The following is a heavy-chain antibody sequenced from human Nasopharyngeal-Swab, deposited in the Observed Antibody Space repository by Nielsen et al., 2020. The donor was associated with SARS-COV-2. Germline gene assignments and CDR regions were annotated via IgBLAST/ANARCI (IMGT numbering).Heavy chain of an antibody. D-gene: IGHD3-22*01. Sequence: SVKVSCKASGGTFSRYAISWVRQTPGQGLEGMGGIIPIFGTANYAQKFQGRVTITADESTSTAYMELSSLRSEDTAVYYCARIAIGMIVVASYYGMDVWGQGTTVTVSS. J-gene: IGHJ6*02. CDR3: ARIAIGMIVVASYYGMDV. CDR1: GGTFSRYA. V-gene: IGHV1-69*13. CDR2: IIPIFGTA.